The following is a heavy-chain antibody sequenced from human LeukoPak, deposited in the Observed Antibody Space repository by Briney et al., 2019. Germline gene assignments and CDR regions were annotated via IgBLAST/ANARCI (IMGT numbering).Heavy chain of an antibody. CDR2: INSDGINT. CDR1: GFTFSNYW. Sequence: PGGSLRLSCAASGFTFSNYWMHWVRQAPGKGLVWVSRINSDGINTSYADSVKGRFTISRDNAKNSLYLQMNSLRAEDTAVYYCARGPEQWLVEGDYYYCYYMDVWGKGTTVTVSS. D-gene: IGHD6-19*01. J-gene: IGHJ6*03. V-gene: IGHV3-74*01. CDR3: ARGPEQWLVEGDYYYCYYMDV.